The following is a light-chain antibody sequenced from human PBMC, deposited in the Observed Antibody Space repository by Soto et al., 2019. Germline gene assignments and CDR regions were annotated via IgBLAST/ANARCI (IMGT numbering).Light chain of an antibody. Sequence: EIVMTQSPATLSVYPGERATLSCRASQSVASNLAWYQQKPGQAPRLLIYGASARATGIPARFSGSASGTEFTLTISSLQSEDFAVYYCQQYNDWPPWTFGQGTKVDIK. CDR1: QSVASN. CDR2: GAS. J-gene: IGKJ1*01. V-gene: IGKV3-15*01. CDR3: QQYNDWPPWT.